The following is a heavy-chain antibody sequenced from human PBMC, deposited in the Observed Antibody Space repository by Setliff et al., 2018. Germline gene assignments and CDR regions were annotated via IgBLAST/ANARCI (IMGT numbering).Heavy chain of an antibody. Sequence: GESLKISCQGSGYTFSNYWIGWVRQMPGKGLEWMGVIYPGDSDTRYSPSFKGQVTISADKSISTAYLQWSSLKASDTAMYYCARHFRNWYFDYWGQGTLVTVSS. CDR2: IYPGDSDT. CDR3: ARHFRNWYFDY. J-gene: IGHJ4*02. CDR1: GYTFSNYW. D-gene: IGHD1-1*01. V-gene: IGHV5-51*01.